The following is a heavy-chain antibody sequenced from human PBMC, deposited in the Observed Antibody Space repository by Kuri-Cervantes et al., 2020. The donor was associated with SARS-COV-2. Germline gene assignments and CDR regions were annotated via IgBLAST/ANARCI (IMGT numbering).Heavy chain of an antibody. CDR1: GDSVSSNSAT. V-gene: IGHV6-1*01. Sequence: SETLSLTCAISGDSVSSNSATWNWIRQSPSRGLEWLGTTYYRSKWYNDYAVSVKSRITINPDTSKNQFSLRLSSVTAADTAVYFCARQVARTYDFWSGFSHGWDYWGQGTLVTVSS. J-gene: IGHJ4*02. CDR2: TYYRSKWYN. CDR3: ARQVARTYDFWSGFSHGWDY. D-gene: IGHD3-3*01.